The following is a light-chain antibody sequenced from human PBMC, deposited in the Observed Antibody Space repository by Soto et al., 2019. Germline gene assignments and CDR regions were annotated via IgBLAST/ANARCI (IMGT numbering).Light chain of an antibody. CDR3: SSFTSRFTFV. CDR2: EVT. V-gene: IGLV2-14*01. J-gene: IGLJ1*01. CDR1: RSDVGAYNY. Sequence: SALTQPASVSGSPGQSIAISCSGTRSDVGAYNYVSWYQQHPGKAPNLMISEVTNRPSGVSDRFSGSKSGNTASLTISGLQAEDEADYYCSSFTSRFTFVFGTGTKVTVL.